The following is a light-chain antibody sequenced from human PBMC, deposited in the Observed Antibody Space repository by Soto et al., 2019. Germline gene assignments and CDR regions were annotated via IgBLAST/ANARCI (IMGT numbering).Light chain of an antibody. CDR3: QQFSSYPLT. V-gene: IGKV3-20*01. CDR1: QSVGSS. Sequence: EIVLTQSPGTLSLSPGERATLSCRASQSVGSSLSWYQQKPGQAPRLLFYGASNRATAIPDRFSGSGFGTDFTLTISRLEPEDFAVYYCQQFSSYPLTFGGGTKVDIK. CDR2: GAS. J-gene: IGKJ4*01.